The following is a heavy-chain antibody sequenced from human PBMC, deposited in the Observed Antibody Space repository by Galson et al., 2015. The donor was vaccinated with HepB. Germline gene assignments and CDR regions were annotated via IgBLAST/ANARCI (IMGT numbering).Heavy chain of an antibody. V-gene: IGHV4-4*02. J-gene: IGHJ4*02. D-gene: IGHD4-11*01. CDR3: ARAKLYSNYGLDY. Sequence: TLSLTCAVSGGSISSSNWWSWVRQPPGKGLEWIGEIYHSGSTNYNPSLKSRVTISVDKSKNQFSLKLSSVTAADTAVYYCARAKLYSNYGLDYWGQGTLVTVSS. CDR1: GGSISSSNW. CDR2: IYHSGST.